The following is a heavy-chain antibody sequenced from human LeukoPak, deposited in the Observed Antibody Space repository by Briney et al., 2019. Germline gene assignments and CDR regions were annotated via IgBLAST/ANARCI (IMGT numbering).Heavy chain of an antibody. CDR2: ISYDGSNK. CDR1: GFTFSSYG. Sequence: GGSLRLSCAASGFTFSSYGMHWVRQAPGKGLEWVAVISYDGSNKYYADSVKGRFTISRHNSKNTLYLQMNSLRAGDTAVYYCARDEGSGGAFDIWGQGTMVTVSS. J-gene: IGHJ3*02. CDR3: ARDEGSGGAFDI. D-gene: IGHD4-23*01. V-gene: IGHV3-30*03.